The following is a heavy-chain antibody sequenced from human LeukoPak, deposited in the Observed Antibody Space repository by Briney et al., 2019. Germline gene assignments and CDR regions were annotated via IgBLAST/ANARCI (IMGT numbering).Heavy chain of an antibody. CDR2: IKQDGSEK. D-gene: IGHD2-15*01. CDR3: AREKDSYCSGGSCYTQRYGMDV. Sequence: GGSLRLSYAASGFTFSSYWMSWVRQAPGKGLEWVANIKQDGSEKYYVDSVKGRFTISRDNAKNSLYLQMNSLRAEDTAVYYCAREKDSYCSGGSCYTQRYGMDVWGQGTTVTVSS. J-gene: IGHJ6*02. V-gene: IGHV3-7*03. CDR1: GFTFSSYW.